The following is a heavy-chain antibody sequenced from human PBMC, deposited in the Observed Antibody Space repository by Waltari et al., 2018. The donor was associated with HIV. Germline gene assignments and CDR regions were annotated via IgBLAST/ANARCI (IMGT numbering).Heavy chain of an antibody. V-gene: IGHV4-39*07. J-gene: IGHJ4*02. D-gene: IGHD6-19*01. CDR1: GGSISSSSYY. CDR3: ARGGSSGWYVY. CDR2: IYYSGST. Sequence: QLQLQESGPGLVKPSETLSLTCTVSGGSISSSSYYWGWIRQPPGKGLEWIGSIYYSGSTYYNPALKSRVTISVDTSKNQFSLKLSSVTAADTAVYYCARGGSSGWYVYWGQGTLVTVSS.